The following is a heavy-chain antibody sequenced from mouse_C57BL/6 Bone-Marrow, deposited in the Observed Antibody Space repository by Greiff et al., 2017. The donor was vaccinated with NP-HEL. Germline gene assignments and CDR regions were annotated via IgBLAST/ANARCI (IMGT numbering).Heavy chain of an antibody. CDR3: AGGYYFPYFDY. V-gene: IGHV3-6*01. D-gene: IGHD2-3*01. CDR2: ISYDGSN. J-gene: IGHJ2*01. Sequence: EVQLVESGPGLVKPSQSLSLTCSVTGYSITSGYYWNWLRQFPGNKLEWMGYISYDGSNNYNPSLKNRISITRDTSKNQFFLKLNSVTTEDTATYYCAGGYYFPYFDYWGQGTTLTVSS. CDR1: GYSITSGYY.